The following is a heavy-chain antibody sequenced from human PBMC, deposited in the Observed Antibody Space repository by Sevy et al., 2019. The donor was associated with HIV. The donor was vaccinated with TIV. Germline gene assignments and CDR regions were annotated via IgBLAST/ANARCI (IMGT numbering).Heavy chain of an antibody. CDR1: GITFSSHA. CDR2: ILYDGSNK. J-gene: IGHJ4*02. D-gene: IGHD4-17*01. V-gene: IGHV3-30-3*01. Sequence: GGSLRLSCAASGITFSSHAMHWVRQAPGKGLEWVTIILYDGSNKYYEDSVKGRFTISRDNSKNTLYLQMNSLRAEDTAVYYCARADYGDYSGEFDYWGQGTLVTVSS. CDR3: ARADYGDYSGEFDY.